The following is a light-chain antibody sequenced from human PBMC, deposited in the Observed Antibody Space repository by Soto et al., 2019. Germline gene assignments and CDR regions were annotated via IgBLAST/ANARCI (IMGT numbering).Light chain of an antibody. CDR1: QGISSF. Sequence: DIQMTQSPSSLSASVGDRVTINCRASQGISSFVAWYQQKPGKVPRLLISGASTLQSGVPSRFSGSGSGTDFTLTITSLQPEDVATYYCQKYSSVITFGQGTRLEIK. V-gene: IGKV1-27*01. CDR2: GAS. J-gene: IGKJ5*01. CDR3: QKYSSVIT.